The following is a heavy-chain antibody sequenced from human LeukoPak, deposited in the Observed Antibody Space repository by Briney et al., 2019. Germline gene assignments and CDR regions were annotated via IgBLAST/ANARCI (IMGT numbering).Heavy chain of an antibody. V-gene: IGHV3-72*01. D-gene: IGHD3-22*01. CDR1: GFTFSDHY. CDR3: VRGYNSFDT. Sequence: PGGSLRLSCAASGFTFSDHYMDWVRQAPGKGLEWVGRSRIKVDGYITQHAASVKGRFTISRDDSKASLYLQMSSLSTEDTAVYYCVRGYNSFDTWGQGTLVTVSS. J-gene: IGHJ4*02. CDR2: SRIKVDGYIT.